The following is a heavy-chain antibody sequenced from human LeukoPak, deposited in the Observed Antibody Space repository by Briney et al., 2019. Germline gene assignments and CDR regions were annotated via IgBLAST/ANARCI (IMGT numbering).Heavy chain of an antibody. CDR2: INPNSGGT. D-gene: IGHD3-10*01. V-gene: IGHV1-2*02. CDR3: ARDLWFGEGKFYGMDV. J-gene: IGHJ6*02. CDR1: GYTFTGYY. Sequence: ASVKVSCKASGYTFTGYYMHWVRQAPGQGLEWMGWINPNSGGTNYAQKFQGRVTMTRDTSISTAYMELSRLRSDDTAVYYCARDLWFGEGKFYGMDVWRQGTTVTVSS.